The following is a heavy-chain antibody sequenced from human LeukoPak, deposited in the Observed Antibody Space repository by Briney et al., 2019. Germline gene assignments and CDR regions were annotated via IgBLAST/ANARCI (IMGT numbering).Heavy chain of an antibody. CDR1: GFTFSSYA. CDR3: AAGRSGYDQFDY. CDR2: ISGSGAST. J-gene: IGHJ4*02. V-gene: IGHV3-23*01. D-gene: IGHD5-12*01. Sequence: GGSLRLSCAASGFTFSSYAMSWVRQAPGKRLEWLSAISGSGASTYYADSVKGRFTISRDNSKNTLYLQMNSLRAEDTAVYYCAAGRSGYDQFDYWGQGTLVTVSS.